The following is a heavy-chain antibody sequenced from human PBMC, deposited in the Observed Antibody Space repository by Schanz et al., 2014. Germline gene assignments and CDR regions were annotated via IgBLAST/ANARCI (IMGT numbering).Heavy chain of an antibody. CDR2: SRNKGHSYTS. Sequence: EVQLVESGGSLVQPGGSLRLSCVASGFTFSDYYMNWVRQAPGKGLEWVGHSRNKGHSYTSEYAASVKGRFTISRDESESSLYLQMDSLKTEDTAVYYCARRNFYDKSAAFDYWGQGSLVTVSS. CDR1: GFTFSDYY. D-gene: IGHD3-9*01. J-gene: IGHJ4*02. CDR3: ARRNFYDKSAAFDY. V-gene: IGHV3-72*01.